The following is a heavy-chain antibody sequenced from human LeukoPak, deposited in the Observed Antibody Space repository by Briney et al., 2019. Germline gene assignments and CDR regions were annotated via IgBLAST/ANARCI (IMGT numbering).Heavy chain of an antibody. V-gene: IGHV4-4*09. Sequence: SETLSLTCTVSGGFISSYYWSWIRQPPGKGLEWIGYIYTSGSTNYNPSLKSRVTISVDTSKNKFSLKLSSVTAADTGVYYCAGSRRYDFWGDDWFDPWGQGTLVTVSS. CDR1: GGFISSYY. CDR2: IYTSGST. J-gene: IGHJ5*02. D-gene: IGHD3-3*01. CDR3: AGSRRYDFWGDDWFDP.